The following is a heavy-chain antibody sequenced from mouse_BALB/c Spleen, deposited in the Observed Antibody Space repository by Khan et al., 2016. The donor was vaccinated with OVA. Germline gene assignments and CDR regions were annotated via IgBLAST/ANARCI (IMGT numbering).Heavy chain of an antibody. J-gene: IGHJ2*01. CDR3: ARDRIDY. Sequence: VQLQQSGAELAKPGASVKMSCKASGYTFTTYWMHWVKQRPGQGLEWIGYINPTSAYTDYNEKFKDKATLSEDKSSSTASMQLGSLTSEDSAVYYGARDRIDYWGQGTTLTVSS. CDR2: INPTSAYT. V-gene: IGHV1-7*01. CDR1: GYTFTTYW.